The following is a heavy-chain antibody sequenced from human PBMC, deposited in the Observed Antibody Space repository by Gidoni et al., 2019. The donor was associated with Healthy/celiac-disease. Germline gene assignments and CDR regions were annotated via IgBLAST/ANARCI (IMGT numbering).Heavy chain of an antibody. CDR3: AGWRATVTMGVDY. Sequence: QEQLQESGPGLVKPSETLSLTCSGSGGSISSYYWSWIRQPPGKGLEWIGYIYYSGSTNYNPSLKSRVTISVDTSKNQFSLKLSSVTAADTAVYYCAGWRATVTMGVDYWGQVTLVTVSS. CDR1: GGSISSYY. D-gene: IGHD4-17*01. V-gene: IGHV4-59*01. J-gene: IGHJ4*02. CDR2: IYYSGST.